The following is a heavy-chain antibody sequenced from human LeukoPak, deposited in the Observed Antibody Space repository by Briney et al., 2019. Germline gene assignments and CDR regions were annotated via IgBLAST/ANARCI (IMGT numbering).Heavy chain of an antibody. CDR2: IWYDGSNK. V-gene: IGHV3-33*01. Sequence: PGGSLRLSCAASGFTFSSYGMHWVRQAPGKGLEWVAVIWYDGSNKYYADSVKGRFTISRDNSKNTLYLQMNSLRAEDTAVYYCARGAPGYSSGWYWEYYYYGMDVWGQGTTVTVSS. CDR1: GFTFSSYG. J-gene: IGHJ6*02. CDR3: ARGAPGYSSGWYWEYYYYGMDV. D-gene: IGHD6-19*01.